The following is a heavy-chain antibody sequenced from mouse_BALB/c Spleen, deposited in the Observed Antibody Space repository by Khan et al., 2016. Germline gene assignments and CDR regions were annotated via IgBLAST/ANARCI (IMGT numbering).Heavy chain of an antibody. Sequence: QVQLKQSGAELMKPGASVKISCKATGYTFSSYWLEWVKERPGHGLEWIGEILPGSGSTNYHEKFKGKATFTAETSSNTASMHLSSLTSEDSAVYCGARGVYWGKGTLVTVSA. CDR1: GYTFSSYW. CDR3: ARGVY. J-gene: IGHJ3*01. V-gene: IGHV1-9*01. CDR2: ILPGSGST.